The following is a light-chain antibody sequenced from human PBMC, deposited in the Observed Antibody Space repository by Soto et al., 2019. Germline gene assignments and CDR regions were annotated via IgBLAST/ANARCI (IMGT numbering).Light chain of an antibody. CDR3: KKYNSAPLS. J-gene: IGKJ4*01. CDR2: ETS. Sequence: DIQMTQSPSSLSASVGDRVTITCRARQGISNYLAWYQQKPGKVPKLLIFETSNLQSGVTYRFSGSGSWTDFTLTISSLQPEDVATYYCKKYNSAPLSFGGGTKVEIK. CDR1: QGISNY. V-gene: IGKV1-27*01.